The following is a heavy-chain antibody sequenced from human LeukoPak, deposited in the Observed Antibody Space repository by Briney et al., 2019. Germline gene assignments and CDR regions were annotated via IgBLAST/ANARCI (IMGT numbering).Heavy chain of an antibody. CDR2: IKQDGSET. D-gene: IGHD1-1*01. Sequence: GGSLRLSCAASRFTLSNYWMSWVRQAPGKGLEWVANIKQDGSETYYVDSVKGRFTISRDNAKNSLSLQMNSLRAEDTAVYYCARRTPLSAFDIWGQGTMVTVSS. CDR3: ARRTPLSAFDI. V-gene: IGHV3-7*01. J-gene: IGHJ3*02. CDR1: RFTLSNYW.